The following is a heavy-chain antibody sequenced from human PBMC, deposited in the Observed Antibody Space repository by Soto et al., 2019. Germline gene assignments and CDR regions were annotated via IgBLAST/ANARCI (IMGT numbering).Heavy chain of an antibody. CDR2: ISAYNGNT. D-gene: IGHD3-10*01. CDR3: ARDCVPTMVRGVCQNDY. CDR1: GHTFTSYG. V-gene: IGHV1-18*04. J-gene: IGHJ4*02. Sequence: GASVKVSCKASGHTFTSYGISWVRQAPGQGLEWMGWISAYNGNTNYAQKLQGRVTMTTDTSTSTAYMELRSLRSDDTAVYYCARDCVPTMVRGVCQNDYWGQGTLVTVSS.